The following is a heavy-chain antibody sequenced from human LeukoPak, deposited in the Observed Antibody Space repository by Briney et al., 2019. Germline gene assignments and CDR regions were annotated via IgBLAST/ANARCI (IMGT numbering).Heavy chain of an antibody. V-gene: IGHV3-23*01. D-gene: IGHD6-19*01. CDR2: ISGSGGST. CDR3: AKDPGSGWYEGFDY. CDR1: GFTFSSYA. Sequence: GGSLRLSCAASGFTFSSYAMSWVRQAPGKGLEWVSAISGSGGSTYYADSVKGRFTISRDNSKNTLYLQMNSLRAEDKAVYYCAKDPGSGWYEGFDYWGQGTLVTVSS. J-gene: IGHJ4*02.